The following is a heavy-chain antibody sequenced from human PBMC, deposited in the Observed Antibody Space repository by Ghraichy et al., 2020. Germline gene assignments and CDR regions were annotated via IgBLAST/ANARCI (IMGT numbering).Heavy chain of an antibody. CDR2: ISGSGGST. V-gene: IGHV3-23*01. D-gene: IGHD3-10*01. Sequence: GGSLRLSCAASGFTFSSYAMNWVRQAPGKGLEWVSVISGSGGSTYYADSVKGRFTISKDNSKNTLYLQMNSLRAEDTAVYYCAKGGYYGSGSYFDYWGQGTLVTVSS. CDR3: AKGGYYGSGSYFDY. CDR1: GFTFSSYA. J-gene: IGHJ4*02.